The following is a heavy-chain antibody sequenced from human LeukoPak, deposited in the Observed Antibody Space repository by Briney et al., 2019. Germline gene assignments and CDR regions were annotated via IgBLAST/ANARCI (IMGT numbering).Heavy chain of an antibody. V-gene: IGHV3-23*01. CDR2: ISGSGGST. CDR3: AKDFTMIRGSELDY. J-gene: IGHJ4*02. D-gene: IGHD3-10*01. Sequence: GGSLRLSCAASGFTFSSYAMSWVRQAPGKGLEWVSTISGSGGSTYYADSVKGRFTISRDNSKNTLYLQMNSLRAEDTAVYYCAKDFTMIRGSELDYWGQGTLVTVSS. CDR1: GFTFSSYA.